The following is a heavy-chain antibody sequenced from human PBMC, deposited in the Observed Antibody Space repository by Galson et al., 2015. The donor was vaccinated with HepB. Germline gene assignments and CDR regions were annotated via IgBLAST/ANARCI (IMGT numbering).Heavy chain of an antibody. CDR1: GGTFSSYA. CDR2: IIPIFGTA. CDR3: ARGEWELLHAHFDY. J-gene: IGHJ4*02. D-gene: IGHD1-26*01. Sequence: SVKVSCKASGGTFSSYAISWVRQAPGQGLEWMGGIIPIFGTANYAQKFQGRVTITADKSTSTAYMELSSLRSEDTAVYYCARGEWELLHAHFDYWGQGTLVTVSS. V-gene: IGHV1-69*06.